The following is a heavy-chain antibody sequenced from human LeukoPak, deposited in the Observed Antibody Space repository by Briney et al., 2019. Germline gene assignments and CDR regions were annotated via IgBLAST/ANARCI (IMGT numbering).Heavy chain of an antibody. J-gene: IGHJ4*02. Sequence: GGSLRLSCAASGFTFDDYAMHWVRQAPGKGLEWVSGISWNSGSIGYADSVKGRFTIFRDNAKNSLYLQMNSLRAEDTAVYYCARDNWGYTDYWGQGALVTVSS. CDR1: GFTFDDYA. D-gene: IGHD7-27*01. CDR2: ISWNSGSI. CDR3: ARDNWGYTDY. V-gene: IGHV3-9*01.